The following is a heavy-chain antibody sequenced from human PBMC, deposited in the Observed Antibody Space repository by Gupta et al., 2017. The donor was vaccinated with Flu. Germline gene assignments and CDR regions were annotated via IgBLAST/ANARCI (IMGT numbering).Heavy chain of an antibody. CDR3: ARSGRGGTDGKGDAFDI. D-gene: IGHD1-1*01. CDR2: IWNDGSKQ. J-gene: IGHJ3*02. CDR1: GFTFSSYG. V-gene: IGHV3-33*01. Sequence: QVQLVESGGGVVQPGRSLRLSCAASGFTFSSYGMHWLRPAPGKGLEWVAGIWNDGSKQYYGDSQEGRLTSDRDDPKNTLYLQKNSLRAEDKAVYTCARSGRGGTDGKGDAFDIWGQGTIVTVSS.